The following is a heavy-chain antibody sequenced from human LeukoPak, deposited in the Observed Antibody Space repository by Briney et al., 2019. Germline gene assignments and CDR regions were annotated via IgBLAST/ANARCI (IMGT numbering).Heavy chain of an antibody. CDR3: ARGLRDSSGREYFQD. CDR1: GYTFTSYD. Sequence: ASGKLSWKASGYTFTSYDINWGLQATGQGLEWRASMNPNSGNTGYAQKFQGRVTMTRNTSISTAYMELSSLRSEDTAVYYCARGLRDSSGREYFQDWGQGTLVTVSS. D-gene: IGHD3-22*01. V-gene: IGHV1-8*01. J-gene: IGHJ1*01. CDR2: MNPNSGNT.